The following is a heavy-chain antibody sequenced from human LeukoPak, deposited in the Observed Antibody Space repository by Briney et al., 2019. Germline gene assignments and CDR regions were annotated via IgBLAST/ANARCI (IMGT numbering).Heavy chain of an antibody. J-gene: IGHJ4*02. V-gene: IGHV3-23*01. CDR3: AKSGDIVVVPAANTLDY. CDR2: ISGSGGST. CDR1: GFTFSSYA. Sequence: PGGSLRLSCAASGFTFSSYAMSWVRQAPGRGLEWVSAISGSGGSTYYADSVKGRFTISRDNSKNTLYLRMNSLRAEDTAVYYCAKSGDIVVVPAANTLDYWGQGTLVTVSS. D-gene: IGHD2-2*01.